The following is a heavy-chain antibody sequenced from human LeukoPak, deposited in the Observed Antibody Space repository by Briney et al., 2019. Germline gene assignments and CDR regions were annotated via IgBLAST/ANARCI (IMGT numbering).Heavy chain of an antibody. CDR3: AREGSSGWYRRYYFDY. D-gene: IGHD6-19*01. J-gene: IGHJ4*02. CDR1: EFTFSNYV. Sequence: PGGSLRLSCAASEFTFSNYVMSWVRQAPEMGLEWVSVISGGGGSTYYADSVKGRFTISRDNSKNTLYLQMNSLRAEDTAVYYCAREGSSGWYRRYYFDYWGQGTLVTVSS. CDR2: ISGGGGST. V-gene: IGHV3-23*01.